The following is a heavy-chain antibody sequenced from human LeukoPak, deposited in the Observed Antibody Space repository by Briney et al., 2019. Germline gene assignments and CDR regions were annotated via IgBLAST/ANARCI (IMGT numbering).Heavy chain of an antibody. CDR3: ARLYYDSSGYYQICCFDY. D-gene: IGHD3-22*01. J-gene: IGHJ4*02. CDR1: GGSISSSSYY. V-gene: IGHV4-39*01. CDR2: IYYSGST. Sequence: SETLSLTCTVSGGSISSSSYYWGWIRQPPGKGLEWIGSIYYSGSTYYNPSLKSRVTISVDTSKNQFSLNLSSVTAADTAVYYCARLYYDSSGYYQICCFDYWGQGTLVTVPS.